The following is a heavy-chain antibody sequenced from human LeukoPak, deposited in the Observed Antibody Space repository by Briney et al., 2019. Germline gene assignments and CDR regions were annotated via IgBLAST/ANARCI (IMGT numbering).Heavy chain of an antibody. CDR2: ISSSGTTI. V-gene: IGHV3-48*03. Sequence: GGSLRLSCAASGFTFSSYEMNWVRQAPGKGLEWVSYISSSGTTIYYADSVKGRFTISRDNAKDSLYLQMNSLRAEDTAVYYCARHLSYGSGSYYNFGYWGQGTLVTVSS. D-gene: IGHD3-10*01. J-gene: IGHJ4*02. CDR1: GFTFSSYE. CDR3: ARHLSYGSGSYYNFGY.